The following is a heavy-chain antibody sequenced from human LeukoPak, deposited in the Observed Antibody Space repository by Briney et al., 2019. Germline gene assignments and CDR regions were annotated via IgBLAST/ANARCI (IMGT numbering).Heavy chain of an antibody. CDR3: AEEFYYGSGSYYPTFDY. D-gene: IGHD3-10*01. J-gene: IGHJ4*02. CDR1: KFTFSSYA. CDR2: ISGSGGST. V-gene: IGHV3-23*01. Sequence: PGGSLRLSCAASKFTFSSYAVSWVRQAPGKGLEWVSAISGSGGSTYYADSVKGRFTISRDNSKNTLYLQMNSLRAEDTAVYYCAEEFYYGSGSYYPTFDYWGQGTLVTVSS.